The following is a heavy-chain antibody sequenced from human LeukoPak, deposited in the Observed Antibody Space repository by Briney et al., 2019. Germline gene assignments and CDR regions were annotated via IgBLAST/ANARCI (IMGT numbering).Heavy chain of an antibody. Sequence: ASVKVSCKASGGTFSSYAISWVRQAPGQGLEWMGWMNPNSGNTGYAQKFQGRVTMTRNTSISTAYMELSSLRSEDTAVYYCARGSSGWGGVFDYWGQGTLVTVSS. J-gene: IGHJ4*02. D-gene: IGHD6-19*01. V-gene: IGHV1-8*02. CDR1: GGTFSSYA. CDR3: ARGSSGWGGVFDY. CDR2: MNPNSGNT.